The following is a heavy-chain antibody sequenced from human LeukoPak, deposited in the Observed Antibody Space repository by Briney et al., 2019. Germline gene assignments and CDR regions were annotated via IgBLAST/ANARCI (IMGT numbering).Heavy chain of an antibody. V-gene: IGHV4-31*03. Sequence: PSETLSLTCTVSGGSISSGGYYWSWIRQHPGKGLEWIGYIYYSGSTYYNPSLKSRVTISVDTSKNQFSLKLSSVTAADTAVYYCARDRDSTDFDYWGQGTLVTVSS. CDR3: ARDRDSTDFDY. CDR2: IYYSGST. D-gene: IGHD4-11*01. J-gene: IGHJ4*02. CDR1: GGSISSGGYY.